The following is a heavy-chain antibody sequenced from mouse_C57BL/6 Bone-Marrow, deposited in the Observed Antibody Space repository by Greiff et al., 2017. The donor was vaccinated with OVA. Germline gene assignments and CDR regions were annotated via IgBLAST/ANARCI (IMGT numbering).Heavy chain of an antibody. Sequence: QVQLQQSGAELVKPGASVKLSCKASGYTFTSYWMQWVKQRPGQGLEWIGEIDPSDSYTNYNQKFKGKATLTVDTSSSTAYMQLSSLTSEDSAVYYCARPLIYYYGSSWNYYAMDYWGQGTSVTVSS. CDR3: ARPLIYYYGSSWNYYAMDY. D-gene: IGHD1-1*01. V-gene: IGHV1-50*01. CDR1: GYTFTSYW. J-gene: IGHJ4*01. CDR2: IDPSDSYT.